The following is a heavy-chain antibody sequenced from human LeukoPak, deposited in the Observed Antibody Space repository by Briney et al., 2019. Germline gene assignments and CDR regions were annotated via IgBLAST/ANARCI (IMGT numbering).Heavy chain of an antibody. Sequence: VASVKVSCKASGGTFTSYGISWVRQAPGQGLEWMGWISAYNGNTNYAQKLQGRVTMTTDTSTSTAYMELRSLRSDDTAVYYCARVMEKNTQYYYYYGMDVWGQGTTVTVSS. J-gene: IGHJ6*02. CDR1: GGTFTSYG. CDR2: ISAYNGNT. V-gene: IGHV1-18*01. D-gene: IGHD3-3*01. CDR3: ARVMEKNTQYYYYYGMDV.